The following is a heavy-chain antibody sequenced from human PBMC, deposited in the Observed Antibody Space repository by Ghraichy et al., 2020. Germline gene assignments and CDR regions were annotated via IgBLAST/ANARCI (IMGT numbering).Heavy chain of an antibody. CDR2: INPNSGGT. Sequence: ASVKVSCKASGYTFTGYYMHWVRQAPGQGLEWMGWINPNSGGTNYAQKFQGRVTMTRDMSISTAYMELSRLRSDDTAVYYCARERKMAGHCSSTSCYTGIVNYWGQGTLVTVSS. J-gene: IGHJ4*02. D-gene: IGHD2-2*02. V-gene: IGHV1-2*02. CDR3: ARERKMAGHCSSTSCYTGIVNY. CDR1: GYTFTGYY.